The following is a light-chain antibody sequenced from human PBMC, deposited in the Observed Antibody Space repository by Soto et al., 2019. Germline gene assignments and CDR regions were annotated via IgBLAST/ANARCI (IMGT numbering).Light chain of an antibody. CDR3: SADTSDTMHVL. CDR2: DVN. CDR1: SSDVGGFNY. Sequence: QSALTQPASVSGSPGQSITISCTGTSSDVGGFNYVSWYQQHPGKVPKLIIYDVNDRPSGVSDRFSGSKSGNTASLTISGLQAEDEADYFCSADTSDTMHVLFGGGTKLTVL. V-gene: IGLV2-14*01. J-gene: IGLJ2*01.